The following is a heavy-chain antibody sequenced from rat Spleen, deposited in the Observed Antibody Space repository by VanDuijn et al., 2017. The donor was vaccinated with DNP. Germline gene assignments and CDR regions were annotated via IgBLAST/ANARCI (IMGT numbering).Heavy chain of an antibody. V-gene: IGHV2S75*01. Sequence: QVQLKESGPVLVQAPETLSLTCTVSGFSLTNYGVIWVRQSPGKGLEWMGIIWGHGSKDYNSALKSRLSINRDTSKSEVFLKMKRLQTDDTAMYYCTRESWGYVMDAWGQGASVTVSS. J-gene: IGHJ4*01. D-gene: IGHD5-1*01. CDR2: IWGHGSK. CDR3: TRESWGYVMDA. CDR1: GFSLTNYG.